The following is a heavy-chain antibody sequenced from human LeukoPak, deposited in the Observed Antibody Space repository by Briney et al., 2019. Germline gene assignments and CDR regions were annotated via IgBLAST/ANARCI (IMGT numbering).Heavy chain of an antibody. CDR2: ISISGGST. Sequence: GGSLRLSCAASGFILSSYAMGWVRQAPGKGLEWVSAISISGGSTYYADSVKGRFTISRDNSKNTLYLQMNSLRAEDTAVYYCAKRGWDLVVYWGQGTLVTVSS. D-gene: IGHD1-26*01. CDR1: GFILSSYA. CDR3: AKRGWDLVVY. V-gene: IGHV3-23*01. J-gene: IGHJ4*02.